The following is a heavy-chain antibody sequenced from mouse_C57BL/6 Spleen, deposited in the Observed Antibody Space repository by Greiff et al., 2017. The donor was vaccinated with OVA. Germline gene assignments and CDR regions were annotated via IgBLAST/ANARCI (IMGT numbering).Heavy chain of an antibody. CDR1: GYTFTSYW. CDR3: ARQYYGSSYGFAY. CDR2: IDPSDSYT. J-gene: IGHJ3*01. Sequence: QVQLKQPGAELVMPGASVKLSCKASGYTFTSYWMHWVKQRPGQGLEWIGEIDPSDSYTNYNQKFKGKSTLTVDKSSSTAYMQLSSLTSEDSAVYYCARQYYGSSYGFAYWGQGTLVTVSA. V-gene: IGHV1-69*01. D-gene: IGHD1-1*01.